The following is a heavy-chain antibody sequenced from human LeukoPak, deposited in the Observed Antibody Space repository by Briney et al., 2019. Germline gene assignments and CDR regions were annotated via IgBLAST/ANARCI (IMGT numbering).Heavy chain of an antibody. CDR3: ARRSRLDLSSPALNPFDY. CDR1: GYSFTSYW. CDR2: IYPGDSDT. J-gene: IGHJ4*02. D-gene: IGHD6-13*01. V-gene: IGHV5-51*01. Sequence: GESLKISCKGSGYSFTSYWIAWVRQMPGKGLEWMGIIYPGDSDTRYSPSFQGQVTISADKSISTAYLQWSSLKASDTAMYYCARRSRLDLSSPALNPFDYWGQGTLVTVSS.